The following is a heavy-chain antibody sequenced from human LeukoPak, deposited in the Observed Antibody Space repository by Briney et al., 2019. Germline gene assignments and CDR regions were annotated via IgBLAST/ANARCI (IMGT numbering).Heavy chain of an antibody. D-gene: IGHD6-13*01. CDR2: IRYDGSNK. CDR3: AKDRVAASVGGFDY. CDR1: GFTFSSYG. J-gene: IGHJ4*02. V-gene: IGHV3-30*02. Sequence: EGSLRLSCAASGFTFSSYGMHWVRQAPGKGLEWVAFIRYDGSNKYYADSVKGRFTISRDNSKNTLYLQMNSLRAEDTAVYYCAKDRVAASVGGFDYWGQGTLVTVSS.